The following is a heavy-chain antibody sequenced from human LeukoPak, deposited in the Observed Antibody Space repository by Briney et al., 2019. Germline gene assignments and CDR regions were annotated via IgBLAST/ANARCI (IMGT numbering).Heavy chain of an antibody. CDR3: ARTTMVRGTYYMDV. J-gene: IGHJ6*03. CDR1: GGSFSGYY. V-gene: IGHV4-34*01. D-gene: IGHD3-10*01. CDR2: INHSGST. Sequence: SETLSLTCAVYGGSFSGYYWSWIRQPPGKGLEWIGEINHSGSTNYSPSLKSRVTISVDTFKNQFSLKLSSVTAADTAVYYCARTTMVRGTYYMDVWGKGTTVTISS.